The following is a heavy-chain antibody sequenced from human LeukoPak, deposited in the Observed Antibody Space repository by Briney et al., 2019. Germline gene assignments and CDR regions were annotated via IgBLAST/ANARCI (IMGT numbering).Heavy chain of an antibody. CDR3: ARESGSSSWYPRYNWFDP. J-gene: IGHJ5*02. Sequence: GGSLRLSCAASGFTVSSNYMSWVRQAPGKGLEWVSSISSSSSYIYYADSVKGRFTISRDNAKNSLYLQMNSLRAEDTAVYYCARESGSSSWYPRYNWFDPWGQGTLVTASS. CDR2: ISSSSSYI. D-gene: IGHD6-13*01. CDR1: GFTVSSNY. V-gene: IGHV3-21*01.